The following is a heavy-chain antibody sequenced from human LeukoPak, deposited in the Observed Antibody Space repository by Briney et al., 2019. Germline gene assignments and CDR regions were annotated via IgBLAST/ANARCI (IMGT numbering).Heavy chain of an antibody. CDR2: ISGSGGIT. V-gene: IGHV3-23*01. CDR3: AKDPGMTTVTTSYH. Sequence: GGSLRLSCAASGFTFSSYAMSSVRQAPRKRLEWVSAISGSGGITYYADSVKGRFTISRDNSKNTLYLQMNSLRAEDTAVYYCAKDPGMTTVTTSYHWGQGTLVTVSS. D-gene: IGHD4-17*01. CDR1: GFTFSSYA. J-gene: IGHJ5*02.